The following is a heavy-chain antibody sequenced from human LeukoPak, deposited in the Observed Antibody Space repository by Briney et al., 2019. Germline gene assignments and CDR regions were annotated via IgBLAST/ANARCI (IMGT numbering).Heavy chain of an antibody. Sequence: GASVKVSCKASGGTFSSYAISWVRQAPGQGLEWMGGIIPIFGTANYAQKFQGRVTITADESTSTAYMELSSLRSEDTAVYYCASTDYGGNIDYWGQGALVTVFS. D-gene: IGHD4-23*01. CDR1: GGTFSSYA. V-gene: IGHV1-69*13. J-gene: IGHJ4*02. CDR3: ASTDYGGNIDY. CDR2: IIPIFGTA.